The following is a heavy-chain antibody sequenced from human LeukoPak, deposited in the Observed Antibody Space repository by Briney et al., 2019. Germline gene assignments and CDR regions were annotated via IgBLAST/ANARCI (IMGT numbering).Heavy chain of an antibody. J-gene: IGHJ4*02. CDR1: GDSVSSNGAS. D-gene: IGHD3-3*01. CDR3: GRETDFGVVTN. V-gene: IGHV6-1*01. CDR2: TYYRSQQWHS. Sequence: HSQTLSLTCAISGDSVSSNGASWNWIWQSPSRGLEWLGRTYYRSQQWHSDYAPSVKGRITLNADTSKNQFSLQLNSMTPEDTAVYYCGRETDFGVVTNWGQGTLVTVSS.